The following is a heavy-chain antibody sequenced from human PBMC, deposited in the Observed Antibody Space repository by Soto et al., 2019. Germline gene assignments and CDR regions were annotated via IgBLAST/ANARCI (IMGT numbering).Heavy chain of an antibody. J-gene: IGHJ6*02. CDR3: ARAPRETTLEPQAAMNVHYYYYGMDV. D-gene: IGHD4-17*01. CDR2: IYYSGST. Sequence: QVQLQESGPGLVKPSQTLSLTCTVSGGSISSGGYYWSWIRQHPGKGLEWIGYIYYSGSTYYNPSLKSRVTISVDTSKNQFSLKLSSVTAADTAVYYCARAPRETTLEPQAAMNVHYYYYGMDVWGQGTTVTVSS. CDR1: GGSISSGGYY. V-gene: IGHV4-31*03.